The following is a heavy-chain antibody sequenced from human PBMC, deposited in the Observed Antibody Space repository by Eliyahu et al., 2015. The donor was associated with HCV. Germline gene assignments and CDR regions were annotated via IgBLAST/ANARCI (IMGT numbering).Heavy chain of an antibody. V-gene: IGHV3-33*01. CDR2: IWYDGSNK. CDR1: GFTFXXYG. CDR3: ARAGDSSGYYYQGAFDI. D-gene: IGHD3-22*01. Sequence: QVQLVESGGGVVQPGRSLRLSCAASGFTFXXYGMHWVRQAPGKGLEWVAGIWYDGSNKYYADSVKGRFTISRDNSKNTLYLQMNSLRAEDTAVYYCARAGDSSGYYYQGAFDIWGQGTMVTVSS. J-gene: IGHJ3*02.